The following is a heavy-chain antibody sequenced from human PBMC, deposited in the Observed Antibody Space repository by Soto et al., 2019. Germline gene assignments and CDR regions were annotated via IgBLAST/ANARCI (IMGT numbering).Heavy chain of an antibody. CDR1: GYTFTGYY. J-gene: IGHJ6*02. Sequence: ASVKVSCKASGYTFTGYYVHWVREAPGQGLEWMGWINPETGGTSYAQKFQGRVTLSRDTSINTAYLELSSLRFDDAAVYFCARASSQVISDGMDVWGQGTTVTVSS. CDR3: ARASSQVISDGMDV. V-gene: IGHV1-2*02. CDR2: INPETGGT. D-gene: IGHD2-21*01.